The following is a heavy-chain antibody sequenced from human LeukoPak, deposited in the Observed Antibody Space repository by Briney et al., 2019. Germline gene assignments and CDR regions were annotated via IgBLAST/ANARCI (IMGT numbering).Heavy chain of an antibody. J-gene: IGHJ6*03. CDR3: AREGGWSGYQYYYYYYMDV. CDR2: IKQDGSEK. CDR1: GFTFSSYW. D-gene: IGHD3-3*01. Sequence: PGGSMRLSCAASGFTFSSYWMSWVRQAPGKGLEWVANIKQDGSEKYYVDSVKGRFTISRDNAKNSLYLQMNSLRAEDTAVYYCAREGGWSGYQYYYYYYMDVWGKGTTVTVSS. V-gene: IGHV3-7*01.